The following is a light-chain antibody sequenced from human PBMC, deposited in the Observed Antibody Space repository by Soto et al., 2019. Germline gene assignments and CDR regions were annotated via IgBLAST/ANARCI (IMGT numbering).Light chain of an antibody. CDR3: QQRSNWPPVIT. CDR1: QTFSSH. CDR2: DAS. V-gene: IGKV3-11*01. Sequence: EIVLTQSPATLSLSPGERATLSCRASQTFSSHLAWYQQKPGQAPRLLIYDASKRATGIPARFSGRGSGTASTLPISSLEPEDFAVYYCQQRSNWPPVITFGQAPRLEIK. J-gene: IGKJ5*01.